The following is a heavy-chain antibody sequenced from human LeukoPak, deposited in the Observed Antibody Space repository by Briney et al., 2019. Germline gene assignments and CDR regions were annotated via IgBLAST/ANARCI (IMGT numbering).Heavy chain of an antibody. D-gene: IGHD5-24*01. V-gene: IGHV4-39*07. Sequence: SQTLSLTCTVSGDSISSGSSYWSWIRQPAGKGLEWIGSIYYSGSTHYNPSLKSRVTISVDTSKNQFSLKLSSVTAADTAVYSCARDGEMGKMENYFDYWGQGPRFTSS. CDR1: GDSISSGSSY. J-gene: IGHJ4*02. CDR2: IYYSGST. CDR3: ARDGEMGKMENYFDY.